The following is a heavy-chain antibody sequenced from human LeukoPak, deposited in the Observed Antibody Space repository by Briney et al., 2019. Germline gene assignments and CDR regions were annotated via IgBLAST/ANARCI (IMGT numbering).Heavy chain of an antibody. J-gene: IGHJ4*02. Sequence: GGSLRRSCAASGFTFSSYWMSWVRQAPGKGLEWVANIKQDGSEKYYVDSVKGRFTISRDNAKNSLYLQMNSLRAEDTAVYYCARVDDSSGYYFDYWGQGTLVTVSS. CDR2: IKQDGSEK. CDR3: ARVDDSSGYYFDY. D-gene: IGHD3-22*01. V-gene: IGHV3-7*01. CDR1: GFTFSSYW.